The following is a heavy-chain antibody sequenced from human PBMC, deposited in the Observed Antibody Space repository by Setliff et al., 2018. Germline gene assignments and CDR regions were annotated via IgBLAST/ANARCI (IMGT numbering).Heavy chain of an antibody. CDR3: ARDLDGGNGHDL. CDR1: GFTFSSYA. V-gene: IGHV3-48*04. D-gene: IGHD2-15*01. CDR2: ISRGGNTI. Sequence: PGGSLRLSCAASGFTFSSYAMSWVRQAPGKGLEWVSYISRGGNTIYYVDSVRGRFTISRDNAKNSLFLQMNGLRADDTAVYYCARDLDGGNGHDLWGRGTLGTVSS. J-gene: IGHJ5*02.